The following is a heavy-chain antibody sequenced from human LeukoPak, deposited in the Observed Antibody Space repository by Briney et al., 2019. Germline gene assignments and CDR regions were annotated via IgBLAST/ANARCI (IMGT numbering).Heavy chain of an antibody. J-gene: IGHJ3*02. Sequence: PGGSLRLSCAASGFTFSSYGMHWVRQAPGKGLEWVAVISYDGSNKYYADSVKGRFTISRDNSKNTLYLQMNSLRAGDTAVYYCARDHYVDAFDIWGQGTMVTVSS. V-gene: IGHV3-30*03. D-gene: IGHD3-16*01. CDR2: ISYDGSNK. CDR3: ARDHYVDAFDI. CDR1: GFTFSSYG.